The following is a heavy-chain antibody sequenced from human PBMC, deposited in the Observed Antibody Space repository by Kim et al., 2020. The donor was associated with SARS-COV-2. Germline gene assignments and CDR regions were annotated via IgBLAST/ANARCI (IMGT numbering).Heavy chain of an antibody. J-gene: IGHJ3*02. CDR3: ARDVVAVVVITHDAFDI. D-gene: IGHD3-22*01. V-gene: IGHV4-39*07. Sequence: KSRVTISVDTSKNQFSLKLSSVTAADTAVYYCARDVVAVVVITHDAFDIWGQGTMVTVSS.